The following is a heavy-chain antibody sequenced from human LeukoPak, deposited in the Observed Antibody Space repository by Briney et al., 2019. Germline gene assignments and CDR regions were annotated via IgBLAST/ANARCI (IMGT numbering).Heavy chain of an antibody. CDR1: GFTFSSYA. D-gene: IGHD1-26*01. CDR2: ISGSGSNT. Sequence: GGSLRLSCAASGFTFSSYAMSWVRQAPGKGLEWVSVISGSGSNTFYADSVKGRFTISRDNSKNTLYLQMNNLRAEDTAVYYCAKAGGGYFSGRGFFDSWGQGTLVTASS. V-gene: IGHV3-23*01. CDR3: AKAGGGYFSGRGFFDS. J-gene: IGHJ4*02.